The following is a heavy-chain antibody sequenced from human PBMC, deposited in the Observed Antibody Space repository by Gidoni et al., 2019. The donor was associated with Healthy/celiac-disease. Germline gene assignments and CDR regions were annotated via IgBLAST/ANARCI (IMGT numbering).Heavy chain of an antibody. Sequence: EVQLLESGGGLVQPGGSLRLSCEASGFTFSSYAMSWVRQAPGKGLEWVSAISGSGGSTYYADSVKGRFTISRDNSKNTLYLQMNSLRAEDTAVYYCAKDPPVRGVITNYFDYWGQGTLVTVSS. CDR1: GFTFSSYA. D-gene: IGHD3-10*01. CDR3: AKDPPVRGVITNYFDY. CDR2: ISGSGGST. J-gene: IGHJ4*02. V-gene: IGHV3-23*01.